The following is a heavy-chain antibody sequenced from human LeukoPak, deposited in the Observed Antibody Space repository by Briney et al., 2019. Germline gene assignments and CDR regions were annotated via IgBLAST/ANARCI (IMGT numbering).Heavy chain of an antibody. CDR3: ARGGPYGEHNNWFDP. Sequence: SETLSLTCTVSSGSISRYYWSWIRQPPGKGLEWIGYIYYSGSTNYNPSLKSRVTISIDTSKNQFSLKLRSVTAADTAVYYCARGGPYGEHNNWFDPWGQGTLVTVSS. CDR2: IYYSGST. CDR1: SGSISRYY. V-gene: IGHV4-59*08. D-gene: IGHD4-17*01. J-gene: IGHJ5*02.